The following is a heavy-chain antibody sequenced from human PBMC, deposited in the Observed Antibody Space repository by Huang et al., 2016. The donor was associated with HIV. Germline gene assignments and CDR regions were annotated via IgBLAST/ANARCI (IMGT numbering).Heavy chain of an antibody. V-gene: IGHV1-3*01. Sequence: QGQLVQSGAEMKKPGASVKLSCKASGYVFPPYAIHWLRRAPGKSLQGMGWINPGKGQIHFSQHFQGRVTISRDTSINTVFLELSHLRPGDTAVYYCARAARGDGYQGAFDVWGQGTVVTASS. J-gene: IGHJ3*01. CDR2: INPGKGQI. D-gene: IGHD2-2*03. CDR3: ARAARGDGYQGAFDV. CDR1: GYVFPPYA.